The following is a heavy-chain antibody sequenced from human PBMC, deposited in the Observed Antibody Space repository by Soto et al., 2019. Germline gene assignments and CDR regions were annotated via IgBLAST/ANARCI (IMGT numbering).Heavy chain of an antibody. CDR1: GFTVSSNY. V-gene: IGHV3-53*01. J-gene: IGHJ6*02. Sequence: PGGSLRLSCAASGFTVSSNYMSWVRQAPGKGLEWVSVIYSGGSTYYADSVKGRFTISRDNSKNTLYLQMNSLRAEATAVYYCARGGPPNLYGSGSYYNVDYYYDHGMDVWGQGTTVTVSS. CDR3: ARGGPPNLYGSGSYYNVDYYYDHGMDV. CDR2: IYSGGST. D-gene: IGHD3-10*01.